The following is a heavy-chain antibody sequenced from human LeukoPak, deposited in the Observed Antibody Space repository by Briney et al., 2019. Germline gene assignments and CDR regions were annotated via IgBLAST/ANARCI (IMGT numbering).Heavy chain of an antibody. Sequence: GGSLRLSCAASGFTVSSNYMSWVRQAPGKGLEWVSVIYSGGSTYYADSVKGRFTISRHNPKNTLYLQMNSLRAEDTAVYYCASGTNFYYGMDVWGQGTTVTVSS. CDR2: IYSGGST. D-gene: IGHD3-3*01. J-gene: IGHJ6*02. CDR1: GFTVSSNY. V-gene: IGHV3-53*04. CDR3: ASGTNFYYGMDV.